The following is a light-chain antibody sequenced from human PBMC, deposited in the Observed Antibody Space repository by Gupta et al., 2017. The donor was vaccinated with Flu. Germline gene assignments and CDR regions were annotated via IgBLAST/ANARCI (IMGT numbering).Light chain of an antibody. CDR2: TDN. CDR1: NIGSDS. CDR3: QVWDSSSNLYV. V-gene: IGLV3-21*02. Sequence: GQTARIRCGGNNIGSDSVHWYQQRPGQAPVLVIYTDNDRPSGIPERFSGSNSGNTATLTISRVEAGDEADYYCQVWDSSSNLYVFGTGTKATVL. J-gene: IGLJ1*01.